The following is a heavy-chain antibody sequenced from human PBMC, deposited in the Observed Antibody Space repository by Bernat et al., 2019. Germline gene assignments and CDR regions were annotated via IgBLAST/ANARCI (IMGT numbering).Heavy chain of an antibody. D-gene: IGHD3-10*02. CDR1: GGSFSGYY. CDR2: ISHSGST. V-gene: IGHV4-34*01. Sequence: QVQLQQWGAGLLKPSETLSLTCAVYGGSFSGYYWSWIRQPPGKGLEWIGEISHSGSTNYNPSLKSRGTISVDTSKNQFSLKLSSVTAADTAVYYCARGLFGGLFDYWGQGTLVTVSS. J-gene: IGHJ4*02. CDR3: ARGLFGGLFDY.